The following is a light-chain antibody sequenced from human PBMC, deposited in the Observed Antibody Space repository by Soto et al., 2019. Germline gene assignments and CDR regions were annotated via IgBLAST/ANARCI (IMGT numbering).Light chain of an antibody. CDR2: LKSDGSH. V-gene: IGLV4-69*01. Sequence: QAVVTQSPSASASLGASVKLTCTLSSGHSSYAIAWHQQQPEKGPRYLMKLKSDGSHSKGDGIPDRFSGSSSGAERYLTISSLQSEDEADYYCQTWGTGIGVFGGGTKLTVL. J-gene: IGLJ2*01. CDR3: QTWGTGIGV. CDR1: SGHSSYA.